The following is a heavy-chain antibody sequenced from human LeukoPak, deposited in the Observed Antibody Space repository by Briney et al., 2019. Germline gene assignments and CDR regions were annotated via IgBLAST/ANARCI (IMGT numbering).Heavy chain of an antibody. J-gene: IGHJ6*03. CDR3: ARGRSSSSARYYYMDV. CDR1: GGSSSGYY. Sequence: SETLSLTCAVYGGSSSGYYGSGIPHPPGKGLEGIGEINHSGSTNYNPSLKSRVTISVDTSKNQFSLKLSSVTAADTAVYYCARGRSSSSARYYYMDVWGKGTTVTVSS. V-gene: IGHV4-34*01. D-gene: IGHD6-6*01. CDR2: INHSGST.